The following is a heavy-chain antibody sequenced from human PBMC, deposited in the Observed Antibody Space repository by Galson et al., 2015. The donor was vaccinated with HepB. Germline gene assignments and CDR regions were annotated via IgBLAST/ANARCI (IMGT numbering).Heavy chain of an antibody. V-gene: IGHV4-59*08. CDR2: IYYSGST. D-gene: IGHD6-13*01. CDR3: ARLRGSSSWYGGAYYFDY. Sequence: SETLSLTCTVSGGSISSYYWSWIRQPPGKGLEWIGYIYYSGSTNYNPSLKSRVTISVDTSKNQFSLKLSSVTAADTAVYYCARLRGSSSWYGGAYYFDYWGQGTLVTVSS. J-gene: IGHJ4*02. CDR1: GGSISSYY.